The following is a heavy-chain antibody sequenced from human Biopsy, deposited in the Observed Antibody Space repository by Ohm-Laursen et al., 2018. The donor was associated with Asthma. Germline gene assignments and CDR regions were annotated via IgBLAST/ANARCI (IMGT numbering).Heavy chain of an antibody. J-gene: IGHJ5*02. CDR2: ITGSGGTT. Sequence: GSLRLSCTASGFTFSSSAMSWVRQAPGKGLERVSAITGSGGTTYYADSVRGRFTISRDNSKSTLFLQMDSLSADDTAVYYCAKVGHGYGDYVGYLDPWGQGTLVTVSS. CDR3: AKVGHGYGDYVGYLDP. V-gene: IGHV3-23*01. CDR1: GFTFSSSA. D-gene: IGHD4-17*01.